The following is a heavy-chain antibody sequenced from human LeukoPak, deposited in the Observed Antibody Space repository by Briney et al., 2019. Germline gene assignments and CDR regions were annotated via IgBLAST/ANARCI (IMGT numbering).Heavy chain of an antibody. Sequence: SETLSLTCAVYGGSFSGYYWSWIRQPPGKGLEWIGEINHSGSTNYNTSLKSRVTISVDTSKNQFSLKLSSVTAADTAVYYCARGHPLNCTNGVCCMSYFDYWGQGTLVTVSS. J-gene: IGHJ4*02. V-gene: IGHV4-34*01. CDR3: ARGHPLNCTNGVCCMSYFDY. D-gene: IGHD2-8*01. CDR2: INHSGST. CDR1: GGSFSGYY.